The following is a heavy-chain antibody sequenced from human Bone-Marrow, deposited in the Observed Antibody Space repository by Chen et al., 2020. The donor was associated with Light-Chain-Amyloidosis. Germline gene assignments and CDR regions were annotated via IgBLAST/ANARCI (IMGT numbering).Heavy chain of an antibody. CDR3: ARRRDGYNFDY. D-gene: IGHD5-12*01. Sequence: EVQLEQSGQEVKKPGESLKISCKGSGYTFPNYWIGWVRQMPGKGLEGMGVIYPDDSDARYSPSFEGQVTISADKSITTAYLQWRSLKASDTAMYYCARRRDGYNFDYWGQGTLVTVSS. V-gene: IGHV5-51*01. CDR1: GYTFPNYW. J-gene: IGHJ4*02. CDR2: IYPDDSDA.